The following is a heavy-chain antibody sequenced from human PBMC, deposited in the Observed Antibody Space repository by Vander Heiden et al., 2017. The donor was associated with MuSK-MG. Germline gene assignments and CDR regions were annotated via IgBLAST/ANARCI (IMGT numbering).Heavy chain of an antibody. J-gene: IGHJ1*01. V-gene: IGHV4-38-2*02. D-gene: IGHD3-16*02. CDR1: GYSISSGYY. Sequence: QVQLQESGPGLVKPSETLSLTCTVSGYSISSGYYWGWIRQPPGKGLEWIGSIYHSGSTYYNPALKSRVTISVDTSKNQFSLKLSSVTAADTAVYYCARGRYSTAENFQHWCQGTLVTVSS. CDR2: IYHSGST. CDR3: ARGRYSTAENFQH.